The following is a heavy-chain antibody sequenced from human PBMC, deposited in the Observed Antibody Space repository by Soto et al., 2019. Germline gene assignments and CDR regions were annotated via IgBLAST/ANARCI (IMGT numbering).Heavy chain of an antibody. CDR1: GASISSGTYY. CDR2: IHPSGGT. J-gene: IGHJ4*02. CDR3: ARGQDYSKSGY. Sequence: SETLSLSCTVSGASISSGTYYWNWIRQSPEKGLEWIGCIHPSGGTHYNPSLKSRASISDDTSKNQFSLKMSSVTAADTAVYYCARGQDYSKSGYWGQGTLVTVSS. V-gene: IGHV4-31*03. D-gene: IGHD4-4*01.